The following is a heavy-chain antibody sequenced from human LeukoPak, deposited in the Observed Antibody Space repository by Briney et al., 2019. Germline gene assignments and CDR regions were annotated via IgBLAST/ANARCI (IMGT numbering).Heavy chain of an antibody. CDR2: ISSSSSYI. J-gene: IGHJ6*03. CDR1: GFTFSSYS. CDR3: ARDHQYSGYDRDGYYYYYYMDV. D-gene: IGHD5-12*01. Sequence: PGGSLRLSCAASGFTFSSYSMNWVRQAPGKGLEWVSSISSSSSYIYYADSVKGRFTISRDNAKNSLYLQMNSLRAEDTAVYYCARDHQYSGYDRDGYYYYYYMDVWGKGTTVTVSS. V-gene: IGHV3-21*01.